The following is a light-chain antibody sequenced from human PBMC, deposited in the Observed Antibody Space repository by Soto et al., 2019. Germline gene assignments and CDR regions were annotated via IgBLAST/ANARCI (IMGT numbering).Light chain of an antibody. J-gene: IGLJ1*01. CDR3: QVWNITTDHYV. CDR1: NIGSTS. CDR2: DDN. V-gene: IGLV3-21*02. Sequence: SYELTQPPSVSVAPGQTARITCGGNNIGSTSAHWYQQRPGQAPVLVVYDDNDRPSGIPERFSGSNSENTATLTITRVEAGDEADYYCQVWNITTDHYVFGTGTKVTV.